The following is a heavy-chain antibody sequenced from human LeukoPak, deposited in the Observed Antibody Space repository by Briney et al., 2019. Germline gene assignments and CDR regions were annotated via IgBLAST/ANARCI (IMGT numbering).Heavy chain of an antibody. D-gene: IGHD5-18*01. CDR2: IYYSGST. J-gene: IGHJ4*02. CDR1: GGSISSSSYY. Sequence: SETLSLTCTVSGGSISSSSYYWGWIRQPPGKGLEWIGSIYYSGSTYYNPSLKSRVTISVDTSKNQFSLKLSSVTAADTAVYYCARQIYVDTAIDYWGQGTLVTVSS. V-gene: IGHV4-39*01. CDR3: ARQIYVDTAIDY.